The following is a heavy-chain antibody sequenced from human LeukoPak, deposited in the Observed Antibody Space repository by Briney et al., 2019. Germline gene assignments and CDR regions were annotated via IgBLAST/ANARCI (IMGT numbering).Heavy chain of an antibody. J-gene: IGHJ4*02. Sequence: PGGCLRLSCAASGFTVSSNYVSWVRQAPGKGLEWVSVIYSGGSTYYADSVKGRFTISRDNSKNTLYLQMNSLRAEDTAVYYCARAWSGWNYFDYWGQGTLVTVSS. CDR2: IYSGGST. CDR1: GFTVSSNY. D-gene: IGHD6-19*01. V-gene: IGHV3-53*01. CDR3: ARAWSGWNYFDY.